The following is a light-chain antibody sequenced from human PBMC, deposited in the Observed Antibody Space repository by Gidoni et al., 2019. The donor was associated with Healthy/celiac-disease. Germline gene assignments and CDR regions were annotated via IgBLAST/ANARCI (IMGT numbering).Light chain of an antibody. CDR2: DAS. CDR3: QQRSNWPLT. V-gene: IGKV3-11*01. Sequence: DIVLTQSPATLSLSPGERATLSCRASQRVSSYVAWYQQKPGQAPRLLIYDASNRATGIPPRFSGSGSGTDFTLTISSLEPEDFAVYYCQQRSNWPLTFGGGTKVEIK. J-gene: IGKJ4*01. CDR1: QRVSSY.